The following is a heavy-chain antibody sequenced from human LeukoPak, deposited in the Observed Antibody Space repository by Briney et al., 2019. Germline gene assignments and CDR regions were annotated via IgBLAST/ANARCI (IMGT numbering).Heavy chain of an antibody. V-gene: IGHV1-2*02. CDR3: ARGRLIGAPDERYYLDY. J-gene: IGHJ4*02. D-gene: IGHD2-2*01. CDR2: INPNSGGT. Sequence: ASVKVSCKASGYTFTGYYMHWVRQAPGQGLEWMGWINPNSGGTNYAQKFQGRVAMTRDTSISTAYMELSRLRFEDTAVYYCARGRLIGAPDERYYLDYWGQGTLVTVSS. CDR1: GYTFTGYY.